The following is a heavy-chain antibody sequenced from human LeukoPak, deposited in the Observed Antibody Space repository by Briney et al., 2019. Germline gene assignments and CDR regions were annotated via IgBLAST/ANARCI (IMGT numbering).Heavy chain of an antibody. CDR2: INHSGST. J-gene: IGHJ4*02. CDR1: VGSFSGYY. D-gene: IGHD3-22*01. V-gene: IGHV4-34*01. Sequence: SETLSLTCAVCVGSFSGYYWSWIRQPPGKGLEWIGEINHSGSTNYNPSLKSRVTISVDTSKNQFSLKLSSVTGADTAVYYCARRSSGTRSFAYWGQGTLVSVST. CDR3: ARRSSGTRSFAY.